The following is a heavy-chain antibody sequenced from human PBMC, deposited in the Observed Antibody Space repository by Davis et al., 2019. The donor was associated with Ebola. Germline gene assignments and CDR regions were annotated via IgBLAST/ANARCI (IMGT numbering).Heavy chain of an antibody. CDR2: ISSSSSYI. CDR3: ARGFGVVIYYYYYYMDV. J-gene: IGHJ6*03. V-gene: IGHV3-11*06. Sequence: PGGSLRLSCAASGFTFSDYYMSWIRQAPGKGLEWVSSISSSSSYIYYADSVKGRFTISRDNAKNSLYLQMNSLRAEDTAVYYCARGFGVVIYYYYYYMDVWGKGTTVTVSS. CDR1: GFTFSDYY. D-gene: IGHD3-3*01.